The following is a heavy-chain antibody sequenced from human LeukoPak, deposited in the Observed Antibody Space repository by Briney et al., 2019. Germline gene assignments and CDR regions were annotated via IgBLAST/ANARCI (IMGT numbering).Heavy chain of an antibody. CDR1: GFTFSTYG. CDR2: IHYDGGNE. V-gene: IGHV3-30*02. CDR3: ARGLPSSTRTYNWFDP. Sequence: GGSLRLSCAASGFTFSTYGMYWVRQAPGKGLEWVAFIHYDGGNEYNGDSVKGRFTISRDNSKNTLYLQMNSLRPEDTAVYYCARGLPSSTRTYNWFDPWGPGTLVTVSS. D-gene: IGHD2-2*01. J-gene: IGHJ5*02.